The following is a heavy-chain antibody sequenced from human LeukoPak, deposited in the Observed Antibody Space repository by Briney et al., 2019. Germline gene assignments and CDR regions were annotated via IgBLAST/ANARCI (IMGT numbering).Heavy chain of an antibody. Sequence: SETLSLTCAVYGGSFSGYCWSWIRQPPGKGLEWIGEINHSGSTNYNPSLKSRVTISVDTSKNQFSLKLSSVTAADTAVYYCARRLTNWNDFDYWGQGTLVTVSS. J-gene: IGHJ4*02. D-gene: IGHD1-1*01. CDR2: INHSGST. CDR1: GGSFSGYC. V-gene: IGHV4-34*01. CDR3: ARRLTNWNDFDY.